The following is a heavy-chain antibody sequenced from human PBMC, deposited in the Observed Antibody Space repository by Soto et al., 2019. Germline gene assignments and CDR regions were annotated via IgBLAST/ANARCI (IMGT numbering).Heavy chain of an antibody. CDR1: GFTFSSYA. J-gene: IGHJ6*02. CDR2: ISGSGGST. CDR3: AKDPLVPAAPRQHYYYGMDA. Sequence: GGSLRLSCAASGFTFSSYAMSWVRQAPGKGLEWVSAISGSGGSTYYADSVKGRFTISRDNSKNTLYLQMNSLRAEDTAVYYCAKDPLVPAAPRQHYYYGMDAWGQGTTVTVS. V-gene: IGHV3-23*01. D-gene: IGHD2-2*01.